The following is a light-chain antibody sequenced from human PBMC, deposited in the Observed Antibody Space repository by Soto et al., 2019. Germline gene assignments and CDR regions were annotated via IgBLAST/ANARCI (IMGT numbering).Light chain of an antibody. CDR2: EVN. V-gene: IGLV2-23*02. CDR1: SSDVGSYNL. J-gene: IGLJ3*02. Sequence: QSALTQPASVSGSPGQSITISCTGTSSDVGSYNLVSWYQQHPGKAPKLMIYEVNKRPSGVSKRFSGSKSGNTASLTISGLQAEDEADYYCCSYAGSSTLVFGGGTKLTVL. CDR3: CSYAGSSTLV.